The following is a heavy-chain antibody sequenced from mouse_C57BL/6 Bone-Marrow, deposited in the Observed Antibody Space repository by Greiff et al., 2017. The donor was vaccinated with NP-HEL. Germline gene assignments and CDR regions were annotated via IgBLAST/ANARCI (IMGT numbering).Heavy chain of an antibody. V-gene: IGHV14-4*01. D-gene: IGHD1-1*01. CDR3: TTSGGLRHFDY. Sequence: EVQRVESGAELVRPGASVKLSCTASGFNIKDDYMHWVKQRPEQGLEWIGWIDPENGDTEYASKFQGKATITADTSSNTAYLQLSSLTSEDTAVYYCTTSGGLRHFDYWGQGTTLTVSS. CDR2: IDPENGDT. CDR1: GFNIKDDY. J-gene: IGHJ2*01.